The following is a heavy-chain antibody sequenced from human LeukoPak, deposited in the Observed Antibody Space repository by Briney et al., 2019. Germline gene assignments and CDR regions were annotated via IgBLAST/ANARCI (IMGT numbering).Heavy chain of an antibody. V-gene: IGHV3-30*18. CDR2: ISYDGSNK. J-gene: IGHJ4*02. Sequence: GGSLRLSCAASGFTFSSYGMHWVRQAPGKGLEWVAVISYDGSNKYYADSVKGRFTISRDNSKNTLYLQMNSLRAEDTAVYHCAKSGVYDSSGYYFDYWGQGTLVTVSS. D-gene: IGHD3-22*01. CDR1: GFTFSSYG. CDR3: AKSGVYDSSGYYFDY.